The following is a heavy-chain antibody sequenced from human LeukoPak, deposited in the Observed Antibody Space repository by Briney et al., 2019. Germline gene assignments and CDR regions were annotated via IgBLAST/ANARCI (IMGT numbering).Heavy chain of an antibody. J-gene: IGHJ4*02. CDR1: GFTFSSYS. Sequence: GGSLRLSCAASGFTFSSYSMNWVRQAPGKGLEWVSSISSSSSYIYYADSVKGRFTISRDNAKNSLYLQMNSLRAEDTAVYYCATTGTTHYTIDYWGRGTLVTVSS. D-gene: IGHD1-1*01. CDR2: ISSSSSYI. V-gene: IGHV3-21*01. CDR3: ATTGTTHYTIDY.